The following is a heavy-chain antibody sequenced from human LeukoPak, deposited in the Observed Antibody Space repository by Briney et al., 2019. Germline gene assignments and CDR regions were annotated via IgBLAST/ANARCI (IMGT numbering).Heavy chain of an antibody. Sequence: PSETLSLTCTVSGGSISSYYWSWIRQPPGKGLEWIGYIYYSGSTNYNPSLKSRVTISVDTSKNQFSLKLSSVTAADPAVYYCARNGVEQQLVYFDYWGQGTLVTVSS. V-gene: IGHV4-59*01. CDR1: GGSISSYY. CDR3: ARNGVEQQLVYFDY. D-gene: IGHD6-13*01. J-gene: IGHJ4*02. CDR2: IYYSGST.